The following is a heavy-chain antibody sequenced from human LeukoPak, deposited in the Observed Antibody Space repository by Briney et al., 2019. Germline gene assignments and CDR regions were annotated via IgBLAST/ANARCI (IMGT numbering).Heavy chain of an antibody. J-gene: IGHJ6*02. CDR1: GGSISSSSYY. CDR2: IYYSGST. V-gene: IGHV4-39*01. CDR3: ARHASYCSGSYLFGYYYYGMDV. D-gene: IGHD3-10*01. Sequence: PSETLSLTCTVSGGSISSSSYYWGWIRQPPGKGLEWIGSIYYSGSTYYNPSLKSRVTISVDTSKNQFSLKLSSVTAADTAVYYCARHASYCSGSYLFGYYYYGMDVWGQGTMVTVSS.